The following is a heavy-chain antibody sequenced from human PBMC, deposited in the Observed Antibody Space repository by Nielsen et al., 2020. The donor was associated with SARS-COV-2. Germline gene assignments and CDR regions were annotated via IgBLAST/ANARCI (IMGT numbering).Heavy chain of an antibody. V-gene: IGHV3-7*01. CDR1: GFSLSNYW. CDR2: IRRDGGAR. D-gene: IGHD1-26*01. CDR3: VRDTGAWDFDY. J-gene: IGHJ4*02. Sequence: GESLKISCVGSGFSLSNYWMSWVRQAPGKGLKWVANIRRDGGARFYVDSVKGRFTISRDNAKNSLYLQMYSLRAEDTAVYYCVRDTGAWDFDYWGQGTLITVSS.